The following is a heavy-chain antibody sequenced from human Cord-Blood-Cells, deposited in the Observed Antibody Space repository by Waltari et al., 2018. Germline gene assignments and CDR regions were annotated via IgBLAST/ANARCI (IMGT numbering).Heavy chain of an antibody. J-gene: IGHJ4*02. CDR3: ARVPPPPTGYYFDY. Sequence: EVQLVESGGGLVQPGGSLRLSFAASGFTFSSYEMNWVRQGPGKGLEWVSYVRSSGSTIYYAEPVKGRFTISRDNAKNSLYLQMNSLRAEDTAVYYCARVPPPPTGYYFDYWGQGTLVTVSS. V-gene: IGHV3-48*03. CDR2: VRSSGSTI. CDR1: GFTFSSYE.